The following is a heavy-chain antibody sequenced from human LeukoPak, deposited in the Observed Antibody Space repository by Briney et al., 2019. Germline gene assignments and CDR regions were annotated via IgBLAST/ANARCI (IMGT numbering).Heavy chain of an antibody. J-gene: IGHJ4*02. V-gene: IGHV3-64*04. CDR2: ISSNGGST. CDR1: GFTFSSYA. D-gene: IGHD1-1*01. Sequence: GGSLRLSCAASGFTFSSYAMHWVRQAPGKGLEYVSVISSNGGSTYYANSVKGRFTISRDNSKDTLYLQMNSLTAEDTAIYYCAKATGTLGNWGQGTLVTVSS. CDR3: AKATGTLGN.